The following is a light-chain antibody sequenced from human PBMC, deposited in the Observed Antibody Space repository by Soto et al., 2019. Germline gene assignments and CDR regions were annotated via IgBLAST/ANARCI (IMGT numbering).Light chain of an antibody. J-gene: IGLJ1*01. CDR3: CSYADSSTYV. Sequence: QSALTQPASVSGSPGQSITISCTGTSSDVGSYNLVSWYQQHPGEAPKLIIYEDSKRPSGVSNRFSGSKSGNTASLTISGLRTEDEADYYCCSYADSSTYVFGTGTKVTV. CDR1: SSDVGSYNL. V-gene: IGLV2-23*01. CDR2: EDS.